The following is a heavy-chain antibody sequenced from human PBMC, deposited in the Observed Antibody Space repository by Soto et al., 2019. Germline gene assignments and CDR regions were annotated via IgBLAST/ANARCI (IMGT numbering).Heavy chain of an antibody. J-gene: IGHJ6*02. CDR1: GFTFSSYA. Sequence: GGSLRLSCAASGFTFSSYAMSWVRQAPGKGLEWVSAISGSGGSTYYADSVKGRFTISRDNSKNTLYLQMNSLRAEDTAVYYCAKWRTVGGLGGMDVWGQGTTVTVSS. CDR2: ISGSGGST. V-gene: IGHV3-23*01. CDR3: AKWRTVGGLGGMDV. D-gene: IGHD1-26*01.